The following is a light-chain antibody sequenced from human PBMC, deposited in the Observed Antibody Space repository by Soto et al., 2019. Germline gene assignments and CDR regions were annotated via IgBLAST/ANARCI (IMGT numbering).Light chain of an antibody. J-gene: IGKJ4*01. V-gene: IGKV3-15*01. Sequence: EIVMTQSPATLSLSPGKGSSRSCGASQGVNRKLAWYQHTAGQAPRLLISGASTGATGIPARFSGSGSGTEFTLPINSLQSEESAVYYCQQYHTWPVTFGGGTKVDIK. CDR2: GAS. CDR3: QQYHTWPVT. CDR1: QGVNRK.